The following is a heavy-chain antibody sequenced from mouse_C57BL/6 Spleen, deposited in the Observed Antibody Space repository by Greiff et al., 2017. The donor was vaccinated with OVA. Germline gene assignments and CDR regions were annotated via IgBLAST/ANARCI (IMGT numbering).Heavy chain of an antibody. Sequence: VQLQQSGPELVKPGASVKISCKASGYAFSSSWMNWVKQRPGKGLEWIGRIYPGDGDTNYNGKVKGKATLTADKAYSPSSMQLSSLTSEDSAVYFCARAPTGYYFDYWGQGTTLTVSS. D-gene: IGHD2-10*01. J-gene: IGHJ2*01. CDR3: ARAPTGYYFDY. CDR1: GYAFSSSW. V-gene: IGHV1-82*01. CDR2: IYPGDGDT.